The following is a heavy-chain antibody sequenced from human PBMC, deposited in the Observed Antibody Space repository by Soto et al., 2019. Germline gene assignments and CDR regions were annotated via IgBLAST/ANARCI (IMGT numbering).Heavy chain of an antibody. J-gene: IGHJ4*02. CDR1: GCTFPSSG. Sequence: ASVKVSCKASGCTFPSSGISWVRQAPGQGLEWMGWISAYNGNTNYAQKLQGRVTMTTDTSTSTAYMELRSLRSDDTAVYYCARDLDASRITIFGVVIIPTLGYWGQGTLVTVSS. CDR2: ISAYNGNT. D-gene: IGHD3-3*01. V-gene: IGHV1-18*01. CDR3: ARDLDASRITIFGVVIIPTLGY.